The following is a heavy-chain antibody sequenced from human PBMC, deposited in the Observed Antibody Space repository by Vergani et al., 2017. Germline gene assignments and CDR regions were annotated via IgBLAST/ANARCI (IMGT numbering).Heavy chain of an antibody. D-gene: IGHD2-2*01. CDR3: AKETYYCSSTSCYRGEENWFDP. J-gene: IGHJ5*02. V-gene: IGHV3-43D*03. Sequence: EVQLVESGGVVVQPGGSLRLSCAASGFTFDDYAMHWVRQAPGKGLEWVSLISWDGGSTYYADSVKGRFTISRDNSKNSLYLQMNSLRAEDTAVYYCAKETYYCSSTSCYRGEENWFDPWGQGTLVTVSS. CDR2: ISWDGGST. CDR1: GFTFDDYA.